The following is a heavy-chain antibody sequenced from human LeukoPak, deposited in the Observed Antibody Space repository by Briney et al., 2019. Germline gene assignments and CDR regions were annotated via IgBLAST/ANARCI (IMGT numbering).Heavy chain of an antibody. CDR3: ARGRGLGVVSPYFDY. D-gene: IGHD3-3*01. J-gene: IGHJ4*02. Sequence: HPGGSLRLSCVVSGFSVSNNYIIWVRQAPGNGLERVSVIYGDGRTSHSASVRGRFTISRDNSKNIVSLQMNNLRAGDTAVYYCARGRGLGVVSPYFDYWGQGTLVTVSS. CDR2: IYGDGRT. V-gene: IGHV3-53*01. CDR1: GFSVSNNY.